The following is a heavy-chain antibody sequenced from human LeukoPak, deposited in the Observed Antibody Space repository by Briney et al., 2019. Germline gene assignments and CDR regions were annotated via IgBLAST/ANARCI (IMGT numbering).Heavy chain of an antibody. CDR3: ARDLTHIVVVTAIYSSDY. V-gene: IGHV1-24*01. D-gene: IGHD2-21*02. Sequence: ASVKVSCKVSGYTLTELSMHWVRQAPGKGLEWMGGFDPEDGETIYAQKFQGRVTMTEDTSTDTAYMELSSLRAEDTAVYYCARDLTHIVVVTAIYSSDYWGQGTLVTVSS. J-gene: IGHJ4*02. CDR1: GYTLTELS. CDR2: FDPEDGET.